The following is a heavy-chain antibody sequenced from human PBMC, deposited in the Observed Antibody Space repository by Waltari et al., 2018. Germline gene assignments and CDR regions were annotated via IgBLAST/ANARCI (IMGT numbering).Heavy chain of an antibody. CDR2: IRHTGDT. D-gene: IGHD6-19*01. CDR3: ALWESGWRAFRF. J-gene: IGHJ3*01. CDR1: GVSVSGYF. Sequence: QVQLQESGPGLVKSSETLSLTCTVSGVSVSGYFWNWIRQAPGKGPEWIGYIRHTGDTKQNPSLKSRVTMSVDTSRNDFSLRLSSVTAADTAVYYCALWESGWRAFRFWGQGTLGTVS. V-gene: IGHV4-59*08.